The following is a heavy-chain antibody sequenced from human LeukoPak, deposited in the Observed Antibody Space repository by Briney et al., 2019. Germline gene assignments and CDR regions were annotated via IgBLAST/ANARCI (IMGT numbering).Heavy chain of an antibody. V-gene: IGHV5-51*01. CDR2: IYPGDSDT. CDR1: GYSFTSYW. Sequence: GESLKISSKGSGYSFTSYWIGWVSQMPGKGLEWMGIIYPGDSDTRYSPSFQGQVTISADKSISTAYLQWSSLKASDTAMYYCARASSSWYQNYYYYMDVWGKGTTVTVSS. CDR3: ARASSSWYQNYYYYMDV. D-gene: IGHD6-13*01. J-gene: IGHJ6*03.